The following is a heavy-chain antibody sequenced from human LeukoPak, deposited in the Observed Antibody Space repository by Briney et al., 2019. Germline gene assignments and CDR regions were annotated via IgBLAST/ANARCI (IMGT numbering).Heavy chain of an antibody. Sequence: PGGSLRLSCAASGFTFSSYGMHWVRQAPGKGLEWVAVIWYDGSNKYYADSVKGRFTISRDNSKNTLYLQMNSLRAEDTPVYYCATYYYDSSGYLYWGQGTLVTVSS. V-gene: IGHV3-33*01. J-gene: IGHJ4*02. CDR3: ATYYYDSSGYLY. CDR2: IWYDGSNK. D-gene: IGHD3-22*01. CDR1: GFTFSSYG.